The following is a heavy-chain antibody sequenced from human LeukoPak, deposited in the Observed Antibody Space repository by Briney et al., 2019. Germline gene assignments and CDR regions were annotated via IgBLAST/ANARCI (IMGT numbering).Heavy chain of an antibody. CDR3: ARKEGYDSSANI. CDR1: GYRFTTYW. V-gene: IGHV5-51*01. Sequence: GESLKISCKGSGYRFTTYWIGWVRQMPGKGLEWMGIIYPPDSDTRYSPPFQGQVTISADKSISTAYLQWSSLKASDTAMYYCARKEGYDSSANIWGQGTMVTVSS. CDR2: IYPPDSDT. J-gene: IGHJ3*02. D-gene: IGHD3-22*01.